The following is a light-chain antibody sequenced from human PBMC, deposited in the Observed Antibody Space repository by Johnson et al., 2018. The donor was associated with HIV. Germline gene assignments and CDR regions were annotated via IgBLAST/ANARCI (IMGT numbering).Light chain of an antibody. V-gene: IGLV1-51*01. CDR3: GTWDSSLSAEV. CDR2: DNN. J-gene: IGLJ1*01. Sequence: HSVLTQPPSVSAAPGQRVTISCSGSSSNIGNNYVSWYQHLPGTAPKLLIYDNNKRPSGIPDRFSGSKSGTSATLGITGLPTGDEADYYCGTWDSSLSAEVFGTGTKVTVL. CDR1: SSNIGNNY.